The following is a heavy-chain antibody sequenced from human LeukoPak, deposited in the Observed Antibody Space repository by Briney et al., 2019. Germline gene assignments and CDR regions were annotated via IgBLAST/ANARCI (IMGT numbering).Heavy chain of an antibody. J-gene: IGHJ6*03. CDR3: ARDGRYFDWSPTYYYYYYMDV. Sequence: SVKVSCKASGGTFSSYAISWVRQAPGQGLEWMGGIILIFDTVNYAQKFQGRITITADKSTSTAYMELSSLRSEDTAVYYCARDGRYFDWSPTYYYYYYMDVWGKGTTVTVSS. CDR2: IILIFDTV. CDR1: GGTFSSYA. D-gene: IGHD3-9*01. V-gene: IGHV1-69*06.